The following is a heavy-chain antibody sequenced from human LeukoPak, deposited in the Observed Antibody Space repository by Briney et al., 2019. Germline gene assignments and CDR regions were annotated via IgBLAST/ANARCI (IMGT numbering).Heavy chain of an antibody. Sequence: ASVKVSCKASGGTFSSYAISWVRQAPGQGLEWMGGIIPIFGTANYAQKFQGRVTITADESTSTAYMELSSLRSDDTAVYYCAREAIALGYYYYYMDVWGKGTTVTVSS. V-gene: IGHV1-69*13. CDR1: GGTFSSYA. J-gene: IGHJ6*03. D-gene: IGHD2-2*02. CDR3: AREAIALGYYYYYMDV. CDR2: IIPIFGTA.